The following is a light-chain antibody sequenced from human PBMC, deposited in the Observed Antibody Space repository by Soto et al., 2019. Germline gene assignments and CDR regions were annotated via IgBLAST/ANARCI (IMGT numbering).Light chain of an antibody. CDR2: DVT. J-gene: IGLJ3*02. CDR3: CSYADSYSWV. Sequence: QSALTQPRSVSGSPGQSVTISCSGSNTDLDAYNYVSWYQQHPDKAPKVIIYDVTKRPSGVPDRFSGSKSGNTASLTISGLQAEDEGDYYCCSYADSYSWVFGGGTKLTVL. V-gene: IGLV2-11*01. CDR1: NTDLDAYNY.